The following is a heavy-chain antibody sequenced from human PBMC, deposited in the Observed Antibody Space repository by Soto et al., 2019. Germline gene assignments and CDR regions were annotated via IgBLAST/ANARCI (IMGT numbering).Heavy chain of an antibody. D-gene: IGHD6-19*01. CDR2: ISWNSGSI. J-gene: IGHJ4*02. V-gene: IGHV3-9*01. CDR3: AKLSRGVAVAGTYFDY. Sequence: GGSLRLSCAASGFTFDDYAMHWVRQAPGKGLEWVSGISWNSGSIGYADSVKGRFTISRDNAKNSLYLQMNSLRAEDTALYYCAKLSRGVAVAGTYFDYWGQGTRVTVSS. CDR1: GFTFDDYA.